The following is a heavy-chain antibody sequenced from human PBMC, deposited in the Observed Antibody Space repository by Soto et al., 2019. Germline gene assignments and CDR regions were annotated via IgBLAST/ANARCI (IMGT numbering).Heavy chain of an antibody. CDR1: GGSISSYY. CDR3: VRGSAANVY. V-gene: IGHV4-59*01. J-gene: IGHJ4*02. D-gene: IGHD2-15*01. Sequence: PSETLSLTCTVSGGSISSYYWSWIRQPPGKGLEWIGYIYYTGSTNYYPSLESRVSMSIDTSRNQFSLKLSSVTAADTAVYYCVRGSAANVYWGQGTLVTSPQ. CDR2: IYYTGST.